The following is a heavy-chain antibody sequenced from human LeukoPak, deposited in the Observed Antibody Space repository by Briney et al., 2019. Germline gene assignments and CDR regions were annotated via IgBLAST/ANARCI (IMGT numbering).Heavy chain of an antibody. CDR2: IWFDGSNK. CDR3: ARDEAAAGGFDY. J-gene: IGHJ4*02. Sequence: GRSLRLSCAASGFIFSNEATHGVRQAPGKGLKWVAFIWFDGSNKHYADSVKGRFTISRDNSEDTLYLQMNSLRAEDTAVYYCARDEAAAGGFDYWGQGTLVTVSS. V-gene: IGHV3-33*01. CDR1: GFIFSNEA. D-gene: IGHD6-13*01.